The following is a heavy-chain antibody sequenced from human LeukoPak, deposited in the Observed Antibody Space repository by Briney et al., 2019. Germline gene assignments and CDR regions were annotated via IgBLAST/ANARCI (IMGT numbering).Heavy chain of an antibody. CDR1: GGSISGYY. V-gene: IGHV4-59*01. CDR2: IYYSGST. CDR3: ARVWSARGVRGGLDYFDY. Sequence: PSETLSLTCTVSGGSISGYYWTWIRQPPGKGLEWIGYIYYSGSTNYNPSLKSRVTISVDTSKNQFSLKLSSVTAADTAVYYCARVWSARGVRGGLDYFDYWGQGTLVTVSS. D-gene: IGHD3-10*01. J-gene: IGHJ4*02.